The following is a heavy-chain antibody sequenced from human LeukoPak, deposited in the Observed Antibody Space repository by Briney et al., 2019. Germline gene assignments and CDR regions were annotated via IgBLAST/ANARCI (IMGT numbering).Heavy chain of an antibody. CDR3: AKGYDYGDYGAFDI. CDR1: GFTFSSYG. CDR2: ISYDGSNK. V-gene: IGHV3-30*12. J-gene: IGHJ3*02. Sequence: PGGSLRLSCAASGFTFSSYGMHWVRQAPGKGLEWVAVISYDGSNKYYADSVRGRFTISRDNSKNTLYLQMNSLRAEDTAVYYCAKGYDYGDYGAFDIWGQGTMVTVSS. D-gene: IGHD4-17*01.